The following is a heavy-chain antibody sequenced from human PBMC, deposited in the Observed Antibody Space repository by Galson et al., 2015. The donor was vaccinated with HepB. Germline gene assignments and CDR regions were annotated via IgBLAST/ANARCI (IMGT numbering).Heavy chain of an antibody. D-gene: IGHD3-10*01. J-gene: IGHJ3*02. V-gene: IGHV1-46*03. CDR3: ARGITMVQDAFDI. CDR2: INPSGGST. Sequence: SVKVSCKASGYTSTSYHMHWVRQAPGQGLEWMGIINPSGGSTSYAQKFQGRVTMTRDTSTSTVYMELSSLRSEDTAVYYCARGITMVQDAFDIWGQGTMVTVSS. CDR1: GYTSTSYH.